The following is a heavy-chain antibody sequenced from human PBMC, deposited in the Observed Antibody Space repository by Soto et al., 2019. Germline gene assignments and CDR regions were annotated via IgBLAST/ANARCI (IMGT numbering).Heavy chain of an antibody. CDR2: IKQDGSEK. D-gene: IGHD1-1*01. J-gene: IGHJ6*02. V-gene: IGHV3-7*01. CDR1: GFTFSSYW. CDR3: ARDRILEKPYYYGMDV. Sequence: PGGSLRLSCAASGFTFSSYWMSWVRQAPGKGLEWVANIKQDGSEKNHVDSVKGRFTISRDNAKNSLYLQMNSLRAEDTAVYYCARDRILEKPYYYGMDVWGQGTTVTVSS.